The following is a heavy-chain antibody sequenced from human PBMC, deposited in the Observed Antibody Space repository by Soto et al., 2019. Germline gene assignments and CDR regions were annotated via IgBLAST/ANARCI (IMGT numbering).Heavy chain of an antibody. CDR1: GYTFTSYA. CDR2: INTYNGNT. J-gene: IGHJ6*02. CDR3: AMVDVYVTPSPQDV. D-gene: IGHD3-16*01. V-gene: IGHV1-18*01. Sequence: ASAKVSCKASGYTFTSYAMHWVRQAPGQGLEWMGWINTYNGNTNYAQNLQGRVTLTTDTSTSTAYMELTSLRSNDTAIYYCAMVDVYVTPSPQDVWGQGTTVTVSS.